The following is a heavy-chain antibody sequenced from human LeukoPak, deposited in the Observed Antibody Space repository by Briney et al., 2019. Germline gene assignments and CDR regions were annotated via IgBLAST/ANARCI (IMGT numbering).Heavy chain of an antibody. CDR3: ARDSGYSGYSDY. J-gene: IGHJ4*02. D-gene: IGHD5-12*01. V-gene: IGHV3-11*05. CDR1: GFTFSDYY. CDR2: ISSSSSYT. Sequence: GGSLRLSCAASGFTFSDYYMSWIRQAPGKGLEWVSYISSSSSYTDYADSVKGRFTISRDSAKNSLNLQMNSLRAEDTAVYYCARDSGYSGYSDYWGQGTLVTVSS.